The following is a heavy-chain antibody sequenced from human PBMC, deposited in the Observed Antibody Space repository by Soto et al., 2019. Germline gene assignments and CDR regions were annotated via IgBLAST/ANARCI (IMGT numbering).Heavy chain of an antibody. CDR2: MNPNSGNT. CDR1: GYTFTSYD. Sequence: EASVKVSCKASGYTFTSYDINWVRQATGQGLEWMGWMNPNSGNTGYAQKFQGRVTMTRNTSISTAYMELSSLRSEDTAVYYCARPGYCTNGVCYTVFDYWGQGTLVTVSS. V-gene: IGHV1-8*01. D-gene: IGHD2-8*01. CDR3: ARPGYCTNGVCYTVFDY. J-gene: IGHJ4*02.